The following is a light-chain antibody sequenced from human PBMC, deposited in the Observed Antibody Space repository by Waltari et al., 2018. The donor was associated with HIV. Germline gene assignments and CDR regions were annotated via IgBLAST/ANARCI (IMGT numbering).Light chain of an antibody. V-gene: IGLV2-14*01. Sequence: HSALTQPASVSGSPGHSFTIPCTGTSSDIGAYTFVSWYQQRSGKGPKLIIYEVSTRSSGVSLRFSGSKSGNTASLTVSGLQLEDEGDYYCSSYSGSDTLVVFGGGTKLTVL. CDR2: EVS. J-gene: IGLJ2*01. CDR3: SSYSGSDTLVV. CDR1: SSDIGAYTF.